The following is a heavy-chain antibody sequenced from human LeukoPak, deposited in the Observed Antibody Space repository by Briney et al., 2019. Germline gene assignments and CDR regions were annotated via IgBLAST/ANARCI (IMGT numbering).Heavy chain of an antibody. V-gene: IGHV4-38-2*01. CDR1: GYSIVNDYY. D-gene: IGHD1-1*01. J-gene: IGHJ5*02. Sequence: SETLSLTCVVSGYSIVNDYYWGWIRQPPGKGLEWIGNIYHSGGSYYNPSLKSRVTILVDTSKNQFSLKLSSVTAADTAVYYCAKAGTTGIHHWFDPWGQGNLVTVSS. CDR3: AKAGTTGIHHWFDP. CDR2: IYHSGGS.